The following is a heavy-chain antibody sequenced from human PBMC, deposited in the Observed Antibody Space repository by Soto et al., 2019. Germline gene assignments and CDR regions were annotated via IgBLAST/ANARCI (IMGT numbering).Heavy chain of an antibody. CDR3: AKEVENYYDSSGYYCSSEPFDY. D-gene: IGHD3-22*01. Sequence: GGSLRLSCAASGFTFSSYAMSWVRQAPGKGLEWVSAISGSGGSTYYADSVKGRFTISRDNSKNTLYLQMNSLRAEDTAVYYCAKEVENYYDSSGYYCSSEPFDYWGQGTLVTVSS. V-gene: IGHV3-23*01. J-gene: IGHJ4*02. CDR2: ISGSGGST. CDR1: GFTFSSYA.